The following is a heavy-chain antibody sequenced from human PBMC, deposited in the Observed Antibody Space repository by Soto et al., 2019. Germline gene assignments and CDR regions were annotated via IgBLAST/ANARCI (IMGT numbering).Heavy chain of an antibody. CDR2: VHYSGTT. CDR1: GGSISTYY. J-gene: IGHJ6*02. V-gene: IGHV4-59*12. D-gene: IGHD3-22*01. Sequence: PSETLSLTCTVSGGSISTYYWTWIRQPPGKGLEWIGYVHYSGTTNYNPSLKSRVTMSVDTSKNQFSLKLSSVTAADTAVYYCARSPDSSGYYPRWYYYGMDVWGQGTTVTVSS. CDR3: ARSPDSSGYYPRWYYYGMDV.